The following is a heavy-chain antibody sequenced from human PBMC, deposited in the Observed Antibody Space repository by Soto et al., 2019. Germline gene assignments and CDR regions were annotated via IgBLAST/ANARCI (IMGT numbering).Heavy chain of an antibody. V-gene: IGHV4-59*01. CDR3: ARFRRNYFDY. CDR1: GDSMSGFY. CDR2: INYVGRTS. Sequence: QVQLQESGPGLVKPSETLSLTCTVSGDSMSGFYWSWIRQTPGKGLEWIGYINYVGRTSYYSPSLQSRVTRSLDSSKNQFSLILSSVTAADTAVYFCARFRRNYFDYWGQGTLVTVSS. D-gene: IGHD3-10*01. J-gene: IGHJ4*02.